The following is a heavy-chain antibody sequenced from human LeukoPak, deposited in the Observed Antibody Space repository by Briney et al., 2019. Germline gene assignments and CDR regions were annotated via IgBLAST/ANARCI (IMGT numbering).Heavy chain of an antibody. J-gene: IGHJ4*02. CDR2: IYYSGST. CDR3: AALVGATSLDY. V-gene: IGHV4-59*08. D-gene: IGHD1-26*01. CDR1: GGSISSYY. Sequence: SETLSLTCTVSGGSISSYYWSWIRQPPGKGLEWIGYIYYSGSTNHNPSLKSRVTISVDTSKNQFSLKLSSVTAADTAVYYCAALVGATSLDYWGQGTLVTVSS.